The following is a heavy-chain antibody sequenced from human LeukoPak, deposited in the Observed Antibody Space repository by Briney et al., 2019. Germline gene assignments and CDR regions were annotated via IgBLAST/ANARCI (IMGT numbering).Heavy chain of an antibody. Sequence: GVSVKVSCKASGYTFTSYYMRWVRQAPGQGLEWMGIINPSGGSTSYAQKFQGRVTMTRDTSTSTVYMELSSLRSEDTAVYYCARDRSHYYGSSGYYYTPDAFDIWGQGTMVTVSS. CDR2: INPSGGST. CDR3: ARDRSHYYGSSGYYYTPDAFDI. J-gene: IGHJ3*02. D-gene: IGHD3-22*01. V-gene: IGHV1-46*01. CDR1: GYTFTSYY.